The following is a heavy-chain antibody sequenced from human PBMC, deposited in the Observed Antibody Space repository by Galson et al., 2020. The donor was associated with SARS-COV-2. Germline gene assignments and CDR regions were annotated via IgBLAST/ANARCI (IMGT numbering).Heavy chain of an antibody. J-gene: IGHJ4*02. CDR1: GGTFSSYA. CDR2: NIPIFGTA. D-gene: IGHD2-15*01. CDR3: ARGRVDWVKVGGSIVEIDY. Sequence: SVKVSCKASGGTFSSYAISWVRQAPGQGLEWMGGNIPIFGTANYAQKFQGRVTITADESTSTAYMELSSLRSEDTAVYCCARGRVDWVKVGGSIVEIDYWGQGTLVTVSS. V-gene: IGHV1-69*13.